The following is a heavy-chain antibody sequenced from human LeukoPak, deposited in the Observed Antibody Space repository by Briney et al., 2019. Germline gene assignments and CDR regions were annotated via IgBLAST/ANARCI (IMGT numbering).Heavy chain of an antibody. CDR1: GYTFTSYG. J-gene: IGHJ4*02. CDR2: ISAYNGNT. CDR3: ARGQSIAVAGHRLPDY. Sequence: ASVKVSCKASGYTFTSYGISWVRQAPGQGLEWMGWISAYNGNTNYAQKLQGRVTMTTDTSTSTAYMELSRLRSDDTAVYYCARGQSIAVAGHRLPDYWGQGTLATVSS. V-gene: IGHV1-18*01. D-gene: IGHD6-19*01.